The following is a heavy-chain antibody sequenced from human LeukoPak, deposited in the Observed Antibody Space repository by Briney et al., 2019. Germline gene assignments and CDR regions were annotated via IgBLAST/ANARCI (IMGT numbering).Heavy chain of an antibody. J-gene: IGHJ4*02. V-gene: IGHV3-48*04. Sequence: GGSLRLSCAASGFTFSSYAMHWVRQAPGKGLEWVSYISSSDTTIYYADSVKGRFTISRDNAKNSLYLQMNSLRAEDTAVYYCARHYYDSSGYPPYFDYWGQGTLVTVSS. CDR2: ISSSDTTI. D-gene: IGHD3-22*01. CDR3: ARHYYDSSGYPPYFDY. CDR1: GFTFSSYA.